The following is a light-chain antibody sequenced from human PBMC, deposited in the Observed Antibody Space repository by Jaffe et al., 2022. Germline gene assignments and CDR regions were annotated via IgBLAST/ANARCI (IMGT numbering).Light chain of an antibody. V-gene: IGKV3-15*01. CDR2: GTS. Sequence: EIVMTQSPATLSVSPGETATISCRASQTIHSYLAWYQQKPGQAPRLLIYGTSTRAPGIPARFSGSGYGTDFTLTISSLQSEDFAVYYCQQYNNRPPWTFGQGTKVDI. J-gene: IGKJ1*01. CDR3: QQYNNRPPWT. CDR1: QTIHSY.